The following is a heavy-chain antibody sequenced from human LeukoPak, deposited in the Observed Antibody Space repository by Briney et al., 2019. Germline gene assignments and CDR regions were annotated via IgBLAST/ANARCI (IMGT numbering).Heavy chain of an antibody. CDR2: ISAYNGNT. J-gene: IGHJ6*03. D-gene: IGHD2-2*01. CDR1: GYTFTSYG. CDR3: ASHCGSTSCYGFYMDV. V-gene: IGHV1-18*01. Sequence: GASVKVSCKXSGYTFTSYGISWVRQAPGQGLEWMGWISAYNGNTNYAQKLQGRVTMTTDTSTSTAYMELRSLRSDDTAVYYCASHCGSTSCYGFYMDVWGKGTTVTVSS.